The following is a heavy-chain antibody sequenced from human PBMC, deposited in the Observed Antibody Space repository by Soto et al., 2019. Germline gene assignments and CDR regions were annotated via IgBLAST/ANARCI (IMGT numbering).Heavy chain of an antibody. V-gene: IGHV4-30-4*01. CDR2: IYYSGST. CDR3: ARTAPTTYYYDSSGP. J-gene: IGHJ5*02. D-gene: IGHD3-22*01. Sequence: PSETLSLTCTVSGGSISSGDYYWSWIRQPPGKGLEWIGYIYYSGSTYYNPSLKSRVTISVDTSKNQFSLKLSSVTAADTAVYYCARTAPTTYYYDSSGPWGQGTLVTVSS. CDR1: GGSISSGDYY.